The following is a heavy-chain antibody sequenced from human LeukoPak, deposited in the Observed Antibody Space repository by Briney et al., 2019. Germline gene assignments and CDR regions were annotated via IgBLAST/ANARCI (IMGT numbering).Heavy chain of an antibody. V-gene: IGHV3-23*01. CDR2: ISGSGVTT. CDR3: AKCPGQIQFYYFDY. CDR1: GFTFNNYA. Sequence: GGSLRLSCAASGFTFNNYAMSWVPEAPGMGLEWVSTISGSGVTTYYADAVGGRFTISRDNSKTTLYLQLDSLRPEDMAIYYCAKCPGQIQFYYFDYWGQGTLVTVSS. D-gene: IGHD3-10*01. J-gene: IGHJ4*02.